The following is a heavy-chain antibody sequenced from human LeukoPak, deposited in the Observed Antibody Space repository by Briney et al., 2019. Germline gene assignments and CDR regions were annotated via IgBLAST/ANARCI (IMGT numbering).Heavy chain of an antibody. Sequence: AGGSLRLSCAASGFTFSSSAMSWVRQAPGKGLEWIGEINHSGSTNYNPSLKSRVTISVDTSKNQFSLKLSSVTAADTAVYYCARYVGITMIVVVDDAFDIWGQGTMVTVSS. CDR2: INHSGST. CDR1: GFTFSSSA. V-gene: IGHV4-34*01. CDR3: ARYVGITMIVVVDDAFDI. J-gene: IGHJ3*02. D-gene: IGHD3-22*01.